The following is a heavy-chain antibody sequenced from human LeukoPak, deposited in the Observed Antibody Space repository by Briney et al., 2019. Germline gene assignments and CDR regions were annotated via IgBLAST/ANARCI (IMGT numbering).Heavy chain of an antibody. CDR2: IIPILGIA. V-gene: IGHV1-69*04. CDR3: ARGATKSLAAPTKD. D-gene: IGHD6-25*01. J-gene: IGHJ4*02. Sequence: SVKVSCKASGGTFSSYAISWVRQAPGQGLEWMGRIIPILGIANYAQKFQGRVTITADKSTSTAYMELRSLRSDDTAVYYCARGATKSLAAPTKDWGQGTLVTVSS. CDR1: GGTFSSYA.